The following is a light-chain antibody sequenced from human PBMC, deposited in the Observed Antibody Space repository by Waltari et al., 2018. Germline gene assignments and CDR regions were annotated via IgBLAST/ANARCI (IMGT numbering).Light chain of an antibody. Sequence: DIKMTQSPSSLSASAGDTVTITCRASKGINSYLSWFQQKPGKAPKGLIYAASTLESGVPSRFSGSGSETDFTLTVIGLLPEYFATYYFLQYKSHPLTFGGGTNVEIK. V-gene: IGKV1-17*01. J-gene: IGKJ4*01. CDR2: AAS. CDR1: KGINSY. CDR3: LQYKSHPLT.